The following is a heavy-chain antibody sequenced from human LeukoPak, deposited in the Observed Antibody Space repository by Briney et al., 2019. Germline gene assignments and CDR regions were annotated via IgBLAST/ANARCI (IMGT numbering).Heavy chain of an antibody. CDR2: INHSGST. V-gene: IGHV4-34*01. J-gene: IGHJ4*02. D-gene: IGHD5-24*01. CDR1: GGSFSCYY. CDR3: ARLDAAAGRYLQFFY. Sequence: SETLSHTRAVYGGSFSCYYWSWIRQPPGKGLERIGEINHSGSTNYNPYLKSRVTISVDTSKNQFSLKLSSVTAADTAVYYCARLDAAAGRYLQFFYWGQGILVTFSS.